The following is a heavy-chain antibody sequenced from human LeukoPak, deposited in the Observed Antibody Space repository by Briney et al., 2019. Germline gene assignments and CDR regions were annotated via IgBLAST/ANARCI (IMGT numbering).Heavy chain of an antibody. Sequence: GASVKVSCKVSGYTLTELSMHWVRQAPGKGPEWMGRINPNTGGTNYVQKLQGRVTVTRDTSISTAYMELSSLRSDDTAVYYCARERDGDYARGLDYWGQGTLVTVSS. CDR1: GYTLTELS. V-gene: IGHV1-2*06. D-gene: IGHD4-17*01. CDR2: INPNTGGT. J-gene: IGHJ4*02. CDR3: ARERDGDYARGLDY.